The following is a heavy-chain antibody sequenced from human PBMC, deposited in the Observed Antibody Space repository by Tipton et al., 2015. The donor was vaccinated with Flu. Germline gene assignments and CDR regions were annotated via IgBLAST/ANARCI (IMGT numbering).Heavy chain of an antibody. D-gene: IGHD6-19*01. Sequence: RLSCAASGFTFDDYAMHWVRQFPGKGLEWVSGIHWNGGNIGYADSVKGRFTISRDNAKNSLYLEMNSLRPEDTALYYCAKDSVGGSGWYYFDQWGQGTLVTVSS. J-gene: IGHJ4*02. CDR3: AKDSVGGSGWYYFDQ. CDR2: IHWNGGNI. V-gene: IGHV3-9*01. CDR1: GFTFDDYA.